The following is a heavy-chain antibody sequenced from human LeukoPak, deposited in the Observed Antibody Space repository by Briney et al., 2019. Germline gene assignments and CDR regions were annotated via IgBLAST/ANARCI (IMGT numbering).Heavy chain of an antibody. CDR1: GLTGSHNY. CDR3: TTGWIITLDNYFDY. D-gene: IGHD3-22*01. V-gene: IGHV3-15*01. Sequence: GGSLRLSCAASGLTGSHNYVSWVRQAPGKGLEWVGRIKSKTDGGTADYAAPVKGRFTISRDDSENTLYLQMNSLKTEDTAVYYCTTGWIITLDNYFDYWGQGTLVTVSS. CDR2: IKSKTDGGTA. J-gene: IGHJ4*02.